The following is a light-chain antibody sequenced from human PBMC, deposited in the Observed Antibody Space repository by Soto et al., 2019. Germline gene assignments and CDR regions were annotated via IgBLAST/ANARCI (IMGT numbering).Light chain of an antibody. CDR1: QSLLHSNGYNY. J-gene: IGKJ1*01. CDR3: MQGLQTRT. CDR2: LGS. Sequence: DIVMTQSPLSLPVTPGEPASISCRSSQSLLHSNGYNYLDWYLQKPGQSPQLLIYLGSHRASGVPDRLSGSESGTDFTLKISRVEAEDVGIYYCMQGLQTRTFGQGTRVEIK. V-gene: IGKV2-28*01.